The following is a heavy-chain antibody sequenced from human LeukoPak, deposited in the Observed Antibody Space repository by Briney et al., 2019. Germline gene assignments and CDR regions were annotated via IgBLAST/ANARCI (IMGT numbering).Heavy chain of an antibody. Sequence: GGSLRLSCAVSGFTVSSNYMSWVRQAPGTGLEWVSVIYSGGSTDYADSVKGRFTISRDNSKNTLYLQMNSLRAEDTAIYYCARDLNNGSYHWFDPWGQGTLVTVSS. CDR2: IYSGGST. CDR1: GFTVSSNY. V-gene: IGHV3-66*01. D-gene: IGHD1-26*01. CDR3: ARDLNNGSYHWFDP. J-gene: IGHJ5*02.